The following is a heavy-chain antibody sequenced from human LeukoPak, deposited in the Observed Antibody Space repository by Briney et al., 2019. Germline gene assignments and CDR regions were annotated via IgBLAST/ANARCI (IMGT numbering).Heavy chain of an antibody. J-gene: IGHJ4*02. CDR1: GFTFSTYW. Sequence: QPGGSLRLSCAASGFTFSTYWMSWVRQAPGKGPEWVANIKEDGSEKNYVDSVKGRFTISRDNAKNSVYLQMSSLRAEDTAVYYCARDTRGIFDYWGQGTLVTVSS. CDR2: IKEDGSEK. V-gene: IGHV3-7*04. D-gene: IGHD3-16*01. CDR3: ARDTRGIFDY.